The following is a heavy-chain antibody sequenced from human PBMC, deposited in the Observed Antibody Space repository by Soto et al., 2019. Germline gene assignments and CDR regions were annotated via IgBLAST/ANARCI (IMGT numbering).Heavy chain of an antibody. CDR3: ATQHLEMATEFDI. CDR1: GGSISSSNW. V-gene: IGHV4-4*02. Sequence: KPSETLSLTCAVSGGSISSSNWWSWVRQPPGKGLEWIGEIYHSGSTNYNPSLKSRVTISVDKSKNQFSLKLSSVTAADTAVYYCATQHLEMATEFDIWGQGTMVTVSS. D-gene: IGHD5-12*01. J-gene: IGHJ3*02. CDR2: IYHSGST.